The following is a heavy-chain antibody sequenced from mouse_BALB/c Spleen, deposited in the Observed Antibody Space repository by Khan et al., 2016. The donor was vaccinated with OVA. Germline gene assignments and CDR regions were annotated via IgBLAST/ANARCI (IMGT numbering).Heavy chain of an antibody. CDR2: INTYTGVP. CDR1: GYTFTNYG. CDR3: ARGASYWYFGV. V-gene: IGHV9-1*02. J-gene: IGHJ1*01. Sequence: IQLVQSGPELKKPGETVKISCKASGYTFTNYGMNWVKQAPGKGLKWMGWINTYTGVPTYTDDFKGRFAFSLETSASTAYLQINNLKNEDMATYFCARGASYWYFGVWGAGTTVTVSS. D-gene: IGHD6-1*01.